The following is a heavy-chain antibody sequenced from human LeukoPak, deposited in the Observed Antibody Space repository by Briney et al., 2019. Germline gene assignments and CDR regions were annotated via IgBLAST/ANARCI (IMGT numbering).Heavy chain of an antibody. J-gene: IGHJ6*02. V-gene: IGHV3-33*01. Sequence: PGGSVRLSCAASGFSFSTYVMHWVRQAPGKGLEWVAVIRYDGNNKYYGDSVKGRFTISRDNAKNTLYLQMKSLRADDTAVYYCARDLVGYSYGMDVWGQGTTVIVSS. D-gene: IGHD3-22*01. CDR2: IRYDGNNK. CDR1: GFSFSTYV. CDR3: ARDLVGYSYGMDV.